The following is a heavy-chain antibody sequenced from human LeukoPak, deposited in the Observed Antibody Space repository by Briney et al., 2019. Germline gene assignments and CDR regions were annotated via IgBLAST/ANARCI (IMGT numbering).Heavy chain of an antibody. CDR1: GHTFTSYG. CDR3: ARVPLTTVTTNYYYYYMDV. Sequence: GASVKVSCKASGHTFTSYGISWVRQAPGQGLEWMGWISAYNGNTNYAQKLQGRVTMTTDTSTSTAYMELSSLRSEDTAVYYCARVPLTTVTTNYYYYYMDVWGKGTTVTISS. D-gene: IGHD4-17*01. V-gene: IGHV1-18*01. CDR2: ISAYNGNT. J-gene: IGHJ6*03.